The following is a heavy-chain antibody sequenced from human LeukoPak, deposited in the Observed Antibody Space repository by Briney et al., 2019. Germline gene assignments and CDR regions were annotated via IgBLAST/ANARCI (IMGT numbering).Heavy chain of an antibody. CDR3: ARGAEFDWFDP. Sequence: ASVKVSCKASGYTFTSYVVSGVRQAPGQGLEWMGWISAYNGNTHYAQKLQGRVTMTTDTSTNTAYMEVRSLRSDDTAVYFCARGAEFDWFDPWGQGTLVTVSS. CDR1: GYTFTSYV. J-gene: IGHJ5*02. V-gene: IGHV1-18*01. D-gene: IGHD3-16*01. CDR2: ISAYNGNT.